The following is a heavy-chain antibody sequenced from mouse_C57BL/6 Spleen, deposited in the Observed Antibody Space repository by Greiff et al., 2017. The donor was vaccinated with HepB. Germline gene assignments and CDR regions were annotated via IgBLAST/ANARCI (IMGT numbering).Heavy chain of an antibody. Sequence: VQLQQSGPELVKPGASVKISCKASGYAFSSSWMNWVKQRPGKGLEWIGRIYPGDGDTNYNGKFKGKATLTADKSSSTAYMQRSSLTSEDSAVYCCARGGTTVGGRYFDVWGTGTTVTVSS. CDR1: GYAFSSSW. J-gene: IGHJ1*03. CDR2: IYPGDGDT. CDR3: ARGGTTVGGRYFDV. D-gene: IGHD1-1*01. V-gene: IGHV1-82*01.